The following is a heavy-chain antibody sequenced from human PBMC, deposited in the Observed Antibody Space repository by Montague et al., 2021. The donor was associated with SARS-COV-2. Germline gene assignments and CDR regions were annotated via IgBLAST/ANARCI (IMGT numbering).Heavy chain of an antibody. V-gene: IGHV4-39*01. CDR2: TYYSGST. CDR3: ARESGSGSYLVY. J-gene: IGHJ4*02. CDR1: GGSISSSSYY. D-gene: IGHD3-10*01. Sequence: SETLSLTCTVSGGSISSSSYYWGWIRQPPEKGLEWIGSTYYSGSTYYNPSLKSRVTISVDTSKNQFPLKLSSVTAADTAVYYCARESGSGSYLVYWGQGTLVTVSS.